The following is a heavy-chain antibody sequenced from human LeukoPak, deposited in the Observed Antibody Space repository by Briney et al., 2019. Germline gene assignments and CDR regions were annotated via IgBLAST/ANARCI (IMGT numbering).Heavy chain of an antibody. V-gene: IGHV4-39*07. J-gene: IGHJ4*02. CDR2: IYYSGST. Sequence: SETLSLTCTVSGGSINSGDYYWVWIRQPPGKGLEWIGSIYYSGSTSYNPSLKSRVTMTVDTSKNQFSLNLSSVTALDTAVYYCARIFLGYSSGWYFDYWGQGTLVTVSS. CDR3: ARIFLGYSSGWYFDY. CDR1: GGSINSGDYY. D-gene: IGHD6-19*01.